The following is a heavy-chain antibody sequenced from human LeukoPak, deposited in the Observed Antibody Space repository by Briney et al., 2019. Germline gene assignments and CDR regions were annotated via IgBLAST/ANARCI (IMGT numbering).Heavy chain of an antibody. CDR3: ARAHYYGSGSYYIPTFYYYYYYMDV. V-gene: IGHV1-18*01. D-gene: IGHD3-10*01. CDR2: ITTCNGNT. CDR1: GYTFSSYG. J-gene: IGHJ6*03. Sequence: ASVKVSCKASGYTFSSYGISWVRQAPGQGLEWMGWITTCNGNTNYAQKLQGRVTMTTDTSTSTAYMELRSLRSDDTAVYYCARAHYYGSGSYYIPTFYYYYYYMDVWGKGTTVTISS.